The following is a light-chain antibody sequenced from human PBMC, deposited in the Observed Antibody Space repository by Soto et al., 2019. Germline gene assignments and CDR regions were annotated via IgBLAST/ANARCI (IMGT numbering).Light chain of an antibody. CDR2: ISD. CDR1: SSNIGTNT. Sequence: QAVVTQPPSASGTPGQRVTISCSGGSSNIGTNTVNWYQQLPGTAPKLLIYISDQRPSGVPGRFSGSKYGASASLDISGLQSEDEADYYCAAWDDSLNGPVFGGGTKLTVL. V-gene: IGLV1-44*01. CDR3: AAWDDSLNGPV. J-gene: IGLJ2*01.